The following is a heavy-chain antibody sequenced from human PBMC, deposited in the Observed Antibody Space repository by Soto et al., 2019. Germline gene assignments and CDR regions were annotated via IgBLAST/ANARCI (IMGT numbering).Heavy chain of an antibody. Sequence: QVQLVESGGGVVQPGRSLRLSCAASGFSFSSYGMHWVRQAPSKGLEWVAVISYDGSNKYYADSVKGRFTISRDNSKNTLYLQMNSLRAEDTAVYYCAKRGGNTIDYWGQGTLVTVSS. D-gene: IGHD2-15*01. J-gene: IGHJ4*02. CDR3: AKRGGNTIDY. V-gene: IGHV3-30*18. CDR1: GFSFSSYG. CDR2: ISYDGSNK.